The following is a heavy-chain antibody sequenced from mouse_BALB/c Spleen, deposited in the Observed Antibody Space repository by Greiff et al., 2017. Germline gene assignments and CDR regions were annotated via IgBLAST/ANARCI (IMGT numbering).Heavy chain of an antibody. V-gene: IGHV5-6-3*01. J-gene: IGHJ4*01. CDR3: ARLITTGYAMDY. D-gene: IGHD2-4*01. CDR2: INSNGGST. CDR1: GFTFSSYG. Sequence: DVKLVESGGGLVQPGGSLKLSCAASGFTFSSYGMSWVRQTPDKRLELVATINSNGGSTYYPDSVKGRFTISRDNAKNTLYLQMSSLKSEDTAMYYCARLITTGYAMDYWGQGTSVTVSS.